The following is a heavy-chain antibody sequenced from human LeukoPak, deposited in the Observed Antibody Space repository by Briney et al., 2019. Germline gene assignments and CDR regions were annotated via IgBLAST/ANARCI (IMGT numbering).Heavy chain of an antibody. Sequence: GGSLRPSCAASGFTFSDYYMSWIRQAPGKGLEWVSYISSSGSTIYYADSVKGRFTISRDNAKNSLYLQMNSLRAEDTAVYYCARQYYDFWSGYAHFDYWGQGTLVTVSS. J-gene: IGHJ4*02. CDR1: GFTFSDYY. V-gene: IGHV3-11*01. CDR2: ISSSGSTI. CDR3: ARQYYDFWSGYAHFDY. D-gene: IGHD3-3*01.